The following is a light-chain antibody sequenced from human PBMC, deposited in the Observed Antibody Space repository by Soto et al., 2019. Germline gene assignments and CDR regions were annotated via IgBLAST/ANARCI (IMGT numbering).Light chain of an antibody. CDR3: SSYTSSIGRPV. V-gene: IGLV2-14*01. CDR1: SSDVGGYDY. CDR2: DVS. J-gene: IGLJ1*01. Sequence: QSVLTQPASVSGSPGQSITISCTGTSSDVGGYDYVSWYQQHPGKAPKLMIYDVSNRPSGVSNRFSGSKSGNTASLTISGLQAEDEADYYCSSYTSSIGRPVFGTGTKLTVL.